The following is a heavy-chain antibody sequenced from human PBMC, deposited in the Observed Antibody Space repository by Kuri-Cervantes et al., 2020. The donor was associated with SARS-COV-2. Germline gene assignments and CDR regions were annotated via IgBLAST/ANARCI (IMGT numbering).Heavy chain of an antibody. CDR2: IYYSGRT. D-gene: IGHD6-13*01. Sequence: GSLRLSCTVSGGSISSSSYYWGWIRQPPGKGLEWIGSIYYSGRTYYNPSLKSRVTISVDTSKNQFPLKLSSVTAADTAVYYWARHPRYSSKRGGFDPWGQGTLVTVSS. J-gene: IGHJ5*02. V-gene: IGHV4-39*01. CDR3: ARHPRYSSKRGGFDP. CDR1: GGSISSSSYY.